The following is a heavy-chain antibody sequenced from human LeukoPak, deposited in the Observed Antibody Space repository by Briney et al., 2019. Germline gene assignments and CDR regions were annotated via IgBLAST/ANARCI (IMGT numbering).Heavy chain of an antibody. CDR2: INPSGGST. V-gene: IGHV1-46*01. Sequence: ASVKVSCKASGYTFTSYYMHWVRQAPGQGLEWMGIINPSGGSTSYAQKFQGRVTMTRDMSTSTIYMELSSLRSEDTAVYYCARATDNYCSSTSCYSLGGYNWFDPWGQGTLVTVSS. J-gene: IGHJ5*02. CDR3: ARATDNYCSSTSCYSLGGYNWFDP. CDR1: GYTFTSYY. D-gene: IGHD2-2*01.